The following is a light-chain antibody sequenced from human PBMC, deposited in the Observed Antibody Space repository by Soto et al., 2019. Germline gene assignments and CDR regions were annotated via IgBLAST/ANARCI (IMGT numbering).Light chain of an antibody. CDR2: GAS. Sequence: IEMTQSPSSLSASVGDRVAITCRSSQSISDYLNWYQQKPGKALKLVIYGASNLQSGVPPRFSGSGSGSEFTLTISGLQPDDFAIYFCQQSYSLLLTFGPGTKVDIK. CDR1: QSISDY. V-gene: IGKV1-39*01. CDR3: QQSYSLLLT. J-gene: IGKJ3*01.